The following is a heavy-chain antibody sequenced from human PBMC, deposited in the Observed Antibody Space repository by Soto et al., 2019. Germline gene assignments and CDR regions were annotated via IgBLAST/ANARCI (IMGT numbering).Heavy chain of an antibody. CDR3: ATSSDWSPLLDY. J-gene: IGHJ4*02. CDR2: INNGGGT. CDR1: QYTFSNYY. Sequence: ASVKVSCKASQYTFSNYYLHWVRQAPGQRPEWMGWINNGGGTIYAQKFQGRLTMTRDTSITTAYMELSRLSSDDAAFYYCATSSDWSPLLDYWGQGTLVTVSS. D-gene: IGHD6-19*01. V-gene: IGHV1-2*02.